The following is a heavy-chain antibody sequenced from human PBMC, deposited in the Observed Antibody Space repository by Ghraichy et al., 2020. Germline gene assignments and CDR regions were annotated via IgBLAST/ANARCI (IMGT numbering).Heavy chain of an antibody. D-gene: IGHD4-11*01. CDR1: GGSISSGGYY. CDR2: IYYSGST. V-gene: IGHV4-31*03. J-gene: IGHJ6*02. CDR3: SLITTVTTNYYYGMDV. Sequence: SETLSLTCTVSGGSISSGGYYWSWIRQHPGKGLEWIGYIYYSGSTYYNPSLKSRVTISVDTSKNQFSLKLSSVTAADTAVYYCSLITTVTTNYYYGMDVWCQGTTVTVSS.